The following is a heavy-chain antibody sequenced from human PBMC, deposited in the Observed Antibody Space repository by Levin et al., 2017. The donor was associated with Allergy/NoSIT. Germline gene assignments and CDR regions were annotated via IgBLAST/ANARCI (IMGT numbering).Heavy chain of an antibody. CDR3: ARESAALGTWWVDP. D-gene: IGHD1-26*01. CDR2: IYFSGGT. V-gene: IGHV4-61*02. J-gene: IGHJ5*02. CDR1: GVSSSSDTYY. Sequence: PSETLSLTCTVSGVSSSSDTYYWSWIRQPAGKGLEWIGRIYFSGGTNYNPSLASRVTISADTSKNQFSLTLSSVTAADTAIYYCARESAALGTWWVDPWGQGTLVTVSS.